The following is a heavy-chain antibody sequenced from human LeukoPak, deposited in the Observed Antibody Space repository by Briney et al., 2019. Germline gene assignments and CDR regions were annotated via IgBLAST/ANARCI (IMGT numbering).Heavy chain of an antibody. V-gene: IGHV1-69*05. J-gene: IGHJ3*02. CDR2: IIPIFGTA. Sequence: ASVKVSCKASGGTFSSYAISWVRQAPGQGLEWMGRIIPIFGTANYAQKSHGRVTITTDESTSTAYMELSSLRSEDTAVYYCARDGSGDAFDIWGQGTMVTVSS. CDR3: ARDGSGDAFDI. CDR1: GGTFSSYA.